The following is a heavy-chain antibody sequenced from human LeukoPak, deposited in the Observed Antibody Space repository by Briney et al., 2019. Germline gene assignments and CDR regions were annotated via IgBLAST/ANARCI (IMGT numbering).Heavy chain of an antibody. Sequence: PSETLSLTCTVSGYSISSGDYYWSWIRQPPGKGLEWIGYIYYSGSTYYNPSLKSRVTISVDTSKNQFSLKLSSVTAADTAVYYCARGVVYDFWSGYYTNWYFDLWGRGTLVTVSS. CDR2: IYYSGST. CDR1: GYSISSGDYY. V-gene: IGHV4-30-4*08. D-gene: IGHD3-3*01. CDR3: ARGVVYDFWSGYYTNWYFDL. J-gene: IGHJ2*01.